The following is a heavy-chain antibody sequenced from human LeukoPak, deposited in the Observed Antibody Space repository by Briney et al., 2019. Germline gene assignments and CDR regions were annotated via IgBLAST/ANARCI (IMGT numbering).Heavy chain of an antibody. CDR1: EYSFTNYW. Sequence: GASLKISCKGSEYSFTNYWIGWVRQMPGKGLEWMGIIYPGDSNTRYSPSFQGQVTISADKSISTAYLQWSSLKASDTAMYYCARGCSSTTCYHNFDYWGQGTLVTVSS. CDR2: IYPGDSNT. J-gene: IGHJ4*02. D-gene: IGHD2-2*01. V-gene: IGHV5-51*01. CDR3: ARGCSSTTCYHNFDY.